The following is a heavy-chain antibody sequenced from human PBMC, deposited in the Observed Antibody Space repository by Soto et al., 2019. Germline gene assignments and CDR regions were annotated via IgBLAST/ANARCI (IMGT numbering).Heavy chain of an antibody. D-gene: IGHD3-9*01. CDR3: DRQIYDILTGYSNWFDP. J-gene: IGHJ5*02. CDR2: IYHSGST. Sequence: SETLSLTCAVSGGSISSGGYSWSWIRQPPGKGLEWIGYIYHSGSTYYNPSLKSRVTISVDRSKNQFSLKLSSVTAADTAVYYCDRQIYDILTGYSNWFDPWGQGTLVTV. V-gene: IGHV4-30-2*01. CDR1: GGSISSGGYS.